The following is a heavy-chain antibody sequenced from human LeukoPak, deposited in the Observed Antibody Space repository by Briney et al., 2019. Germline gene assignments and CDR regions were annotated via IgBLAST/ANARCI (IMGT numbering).Heavy chain of an antibody. D-gene: IGHD2-2*01. Sequence: ASVKVSCKASGYTFTSYGISWVRQAPGQGLEWMGWISAYNGNTNYAQKLQGRVTMTADTSTSTAYMELRSLRSDDTAVYYCARLGYCSSTSCRRFDPWGQGTLVTVSS. CDR2: ISAYNGNT. V-gene: IGHV1-18*04. J-gene: IGHJ5*02. CDR3: ARLGYCSSTSCRRFDP. CDR1: GYTFTSYG.